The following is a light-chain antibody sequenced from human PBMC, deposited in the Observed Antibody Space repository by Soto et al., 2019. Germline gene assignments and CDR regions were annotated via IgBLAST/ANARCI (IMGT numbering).Light chain of an antibody. CDR3: GTWDSSLSAVV. CDR1: SSNSGNNF. Sequence: QSVLTQPPSVSAAPRQKVTISCSGSSSNSGNNFLSWYQHLPGTAPKLLIFENDKLPSGIPDRFSASKSGTSATLGITGLQTGDEADYYCGTWDSSLSAVVFGGGNKLTVL. CDR2: END. V-gene: IGLV1-51*02. J-gene: IGLJ3*02.